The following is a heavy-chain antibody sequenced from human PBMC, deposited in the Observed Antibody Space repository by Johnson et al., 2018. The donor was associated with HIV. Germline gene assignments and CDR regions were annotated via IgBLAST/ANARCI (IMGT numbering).Heavy chain of an antibody. CDR2: IWYDGSNK. CDR3: ARDRYPRRYFDWLFDAFDI. J-gene: IGHJ3*02. V-gene: IGHV3-30*19. Sequence: QVQLVESGGGVVQPGGSLRLSCAASGFSFSSYGIHWVRQAPGKGLEWVAVIWYDGSNKYYADSVKGRFTISRDNSKNTLYLQMNSLRAEDTAVYYCARDRYPRRYFDWLFDAFDIWGQGTMVTVSS. D-gene: IGHD3-9*01. CDR1: GFSFSSYG.